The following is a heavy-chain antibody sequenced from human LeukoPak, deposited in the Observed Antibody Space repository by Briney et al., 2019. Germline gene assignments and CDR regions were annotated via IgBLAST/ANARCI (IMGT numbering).Heavy chain of an antibody. CDR1: GVSFSGYY. J-gene: IGHJ5*02. Sequence: PSETLSLTCAVYGVSFSGYYWSWIRQPPGKGLEWIGEINHSGSTNYNPSLKSRVTISVDTSKNQFSLKLSSVTAADTAVYYCARGQGDITIFGVVINVWFDPWGQGTLVTVSS. V-gene: IGHV4-34*01. D-gene: IGHD3-3*01. CDR2: INHSGST. CDR3: ARGQGDITIFGVVINVWFDP.